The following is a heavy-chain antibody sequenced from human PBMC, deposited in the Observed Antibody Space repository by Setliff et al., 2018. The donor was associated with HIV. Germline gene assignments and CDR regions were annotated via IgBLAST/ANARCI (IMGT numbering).Heavy chain of an antibody. CDR1: GASISNHY. Sequence: SETLSLTCGVSGASISNHYVXWVRQSPGKGLEWIGYIYYTGSTNYNPSLKSRIAILLDTSKNQFSLKLNSVTSADTAVYCCACLPQGYDYFDYWGHGTLVTVSS. CDR3: ACLPQGYDYFDY. J-gene: IGHJ4*01. V-gene: IGHV4-59*11. D-gene: IGHD3-3*01. CDR2: IYYTGST.